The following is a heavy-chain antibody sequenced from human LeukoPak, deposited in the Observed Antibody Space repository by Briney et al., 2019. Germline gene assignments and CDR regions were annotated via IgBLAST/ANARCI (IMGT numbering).Heavy chain of an antibody. CDR3: TREVRVGNWFDS. D-gene: IGHD2-15*01. Sequence: ASVKVSCKASGYSFTDYYMHWVRQAPGQGLEWMGWINPDSGGTNYAQKFQGGVTMTRDTSIRTVYMYLSRLRSDDAAIYYCTREVRVGNWFDSWGQGTLVTVSS. V-gene: IGHV1-2*02. CDR1: GYSFTDYY. CDR2: INPDSGGT. J-gene: IGHJ5*01.